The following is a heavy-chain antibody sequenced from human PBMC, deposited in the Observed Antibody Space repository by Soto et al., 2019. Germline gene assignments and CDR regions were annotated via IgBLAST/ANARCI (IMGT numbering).Heavy chain of an antibody. D-gene: IGHD2-2*01. Sequence: GESLNIYCKGSGYSLTSYWIGWERQMPGKGLERMGIIYPGDSDTRYSPSFQDQVTISADKSISTAYLQWSSLKASDIAMYYCARQYCSSTSCPFYGLDVWGQGTTVTVSS. CDR2: IYPGDSDT. CDR1: GYSLTSYW. J-gene: IGHJ6*02. CDR3: ARQYCSSTSCPFYGLDV. V-gene: IGHV5-51*01.